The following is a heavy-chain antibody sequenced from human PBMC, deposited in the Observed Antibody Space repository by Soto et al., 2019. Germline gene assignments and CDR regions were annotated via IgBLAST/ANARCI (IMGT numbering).Heavy chain of an antibody. J-gene: IGHJ4*02. V-gene: IGHV1-69*02. D-gene: IGHD4-17*01. CDR3: ARGYGYYVRYYFDY. Sequence: QVQLVQSGAEVKKPGSSVKVSCKASGGTFSSYTISWVRQAPGQGLEWMGRIIPILGIANYAQKFQGRVTITADKSTRTAYMELSRLRAGDTAVYDCARGYGYYVRYYFDYSGQGNLVTVSS. CDR2: IIPILGIA. CDR1: GGTFSSYT.